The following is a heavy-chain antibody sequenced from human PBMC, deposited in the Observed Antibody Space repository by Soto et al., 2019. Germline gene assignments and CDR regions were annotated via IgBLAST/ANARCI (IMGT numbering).Heavy chain of an antibody. J-gene: IGHJ4*02. CDR1: GFTFSSYS. D-gene: IGHD1-1*01. CDR3: ARDEGINWPLDY. V-gene: IGHV3-21*01. Sequence: GGSLRLSCAASGFTFSSYSMNWVRQAPGKGLEWVSSISSSSSYVYYADSVKGRFTISRDNAKNSLYLQMNSLRAEDTAVYYCARDEGINWPLDYWGQGTLVTVSS. CDR2: ISSSSSYV.